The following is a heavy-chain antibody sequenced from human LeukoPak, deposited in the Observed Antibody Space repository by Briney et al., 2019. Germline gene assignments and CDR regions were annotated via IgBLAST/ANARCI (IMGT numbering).Heavy chain of an antibody. J-gene: IGHJ4*02. CDR2: ISYDGSNK. D-gene: IGHD1-26*01. CDR3: ARGSYYFDY. Sequence: GGSLRLSCAASGFTFSSYAMHWVRQAPGKGLEWVAVISYDGSNKYYADSVKGRFTISRDNSKNTLYLQMNSLRAEDTAVYYCARGSYYFDYWGQGTLVTVSS. CDR1: GFTFSSYA. V-gene: IGHV3-30-3*01.